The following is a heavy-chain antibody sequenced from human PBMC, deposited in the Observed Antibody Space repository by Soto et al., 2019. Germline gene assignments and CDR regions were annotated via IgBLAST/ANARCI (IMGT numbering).Heavy chain of an antibody. D-gene: IGHD6-19*01. J-gene: IGHJ6*02. Sequence: EVQLVESGGGLVQPGGSLRLSCAASGLIFSDYHMDWVRQAPGKGLECVGRIRRKANSYTTEYAASVKGRFTISRDDSKNSLYLQMNSLKSEDTAVYYCAMLGGWSGGSSGMDVWGQGTTVTGSS. CDR3: AMLGGWSGGSSGMDV. CDR1: GLIFSDYH. CDR2: IRRKANSYTT. V-gene: IGHV3-72*01.